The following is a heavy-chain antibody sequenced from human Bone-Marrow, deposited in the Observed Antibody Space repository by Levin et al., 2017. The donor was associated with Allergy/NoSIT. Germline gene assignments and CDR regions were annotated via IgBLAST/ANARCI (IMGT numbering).Heavy chain of an antibody. D-gene: IGHD3-10*01. CDR2: TYPRDSDT. J-gene: IGHJ4*02. V-gene: IGHV5-51*01. CDR1: GYTFTNYW. Sequence: GASVKVSCKASGYTFTNYWIGWVRQMPGKGLEWMGITYPRDSDTRYNPSFQGQVTISADKSISTAYLQWNSLKASDTAIYYCARPFSGTYYLFDSWGQGTLVTVSS. CDR3: ARPFSGTYYLFDS.